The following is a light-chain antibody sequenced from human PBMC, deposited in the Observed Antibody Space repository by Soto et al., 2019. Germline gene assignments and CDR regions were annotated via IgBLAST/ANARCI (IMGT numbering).Light chain of an antibody. CDR3: QQYGNSPWT. Sequence: EIVLTQSPGTLSLSPGERATLSCRASQSVSSSYLAWYQQKPGQAPRLLIYGASSRATGIPDRFSGSGSGTDFTLTISRLEPEDFTVYYCQQYGNSPWTFGQRTKLEIK. CDR1: QSVSSSY. J-gene: IGKJ1*01. CDR2: GAS. V-gene: IGKV3-20*01.